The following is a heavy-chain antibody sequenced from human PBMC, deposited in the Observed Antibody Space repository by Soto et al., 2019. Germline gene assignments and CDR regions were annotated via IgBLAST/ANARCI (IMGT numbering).Heavy chain of an antibody. V-gene: IGHV3-48*01. J-gene: IGHJ4*02. Sequence: LRLSCAASGFTFSIYSMCWVRQAPGKGLEWVSYISSSSSTIYYADSVQGRFTISRDNAKNSLYLQMNSLRAEDTAVYYCARRPRDSSGYTFFDYWGQATLVTVSS. CDR2: ISSSSSTI. CDR1: GFTFSIYS. CDR3: ARRPRDSSGYTFFDY. D-gene: IGHD3-22*01.